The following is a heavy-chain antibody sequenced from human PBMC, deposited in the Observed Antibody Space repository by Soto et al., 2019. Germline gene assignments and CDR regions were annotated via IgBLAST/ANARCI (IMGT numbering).Heavy chain of an antibody. V-gene: IGHV3-33*01. CDR2: IWHDGENK. CDR1: GFTFSNFG. Sequence: QVQVVESGGGVVQPGRSLRLSCAASGFTFSNFGMHWVRQAPGKGLEWVAVIWHDGENKYYADSAKGRFTISRDNSKNTLYLQRNSLRAEDTAVYYCARDPGNDEAMDYWGQGTLVTVSS. J-gene: IGHJ4*02. D-gene: IGHD1-1*01. CDR3: ARDPGNDEAMDY.